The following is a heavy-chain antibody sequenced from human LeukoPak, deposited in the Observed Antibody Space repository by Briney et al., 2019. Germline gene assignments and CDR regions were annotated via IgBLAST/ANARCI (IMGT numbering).Heavy chain of an antibody. Sequence: SETLSLTCAVSGGSISTYYWSWIRQPPWKGLEWIGYIYYDGSANYNPSLKSRVTISEDTSKNQISLRLSSVTAADTAVYYCARDNIQFDPWGQGTLVTVSS. V-gene: IGHV4-59*01. CDR3: ARDNIQFDP. D-gene: IGHD2/OR15-2a*01. CDR1: GGSISTYY. CDR2: IYYDGSA. J-gene: IGHJ5*02.